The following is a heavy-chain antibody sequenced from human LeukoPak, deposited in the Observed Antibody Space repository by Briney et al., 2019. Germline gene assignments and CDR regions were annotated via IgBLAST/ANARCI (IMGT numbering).Heavy chain of an antibody. V-gene: IGHV3-30-3*01. CDR2: ISYDGSNK. CDR1: GFTFSSYA. Sequence: GRSLRLSCAASGFTFSSYAMHWVRQAPGKGLEWVAVISYDGSNKYYADSVKGRFTISRDNSKNMLYLQMNSLRAEDTAVYYCARDRSSSWLWTYYYYGMDVWGHGTTVTVSS. D-gene: IGHD6-13*01. CDR3: ARDRSSSWLWTYYYYGMDV. J-gene: IGHJ6*02.